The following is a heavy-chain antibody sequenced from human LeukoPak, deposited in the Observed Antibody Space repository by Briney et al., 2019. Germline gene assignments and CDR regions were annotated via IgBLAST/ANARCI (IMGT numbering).Heavy chain of an antibody. CDR1: GFTFSNYE. CDR2: ISSSGSTI. J-gene: IGHJ4*02. Sequence: PGGSLRLSCAASGFTFSNYEMNRVRQAPGKGLEWVSYISSSGSTIYYADSVKGRFTISRDNAKNPLYLQMNSLRAEDTAVYYCARGAPEFDFWGQGTLVTVSS. CDR3: ARGAPEFDF. V-gene: IGHV3-48*03.